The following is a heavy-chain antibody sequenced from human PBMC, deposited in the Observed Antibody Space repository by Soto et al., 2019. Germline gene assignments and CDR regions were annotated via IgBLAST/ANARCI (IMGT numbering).Heavy chain of an antibody. CDR3: ATDRPAHRGPLGYYGMDV. Sequence: WASVKVSCKVSGYTLTELSMHWVRQAPGKGLEWMGGFDPEDGETIYAQKFQGRVTMTEDTSTDTAYMELSSLRSEDTAVYYCATDRPAHRGPLGYYGMDVWGQGTTVTVSS. D-gene: IGHD2-2*01. J-gene: IGHJ6*02. CDR1: GYTLTELS. V-gene: IGHV1-24*01. CDR2: FDPEDGET.